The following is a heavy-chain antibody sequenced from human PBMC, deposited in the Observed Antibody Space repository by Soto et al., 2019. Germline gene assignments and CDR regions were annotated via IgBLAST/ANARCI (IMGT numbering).Heavy chain of an antibody. CDR2: IYYSGST. V-gene: IGHV4-59*01. CDR3: ARERXGGYCTNGVCYSWYFDL. Sequence: SGTLSLTCTVSGGSISSYYWSWIRQPPGKGLEWIGYIYYSGSTNYNPSLKSRVTISVDTSKNQFSLKLSSVTAADTAAYYCARERXGGYCTNGVCYSWYFDLWGRGTLVTVSS. CDR1: GGSISSYY. J-gene: IGHJ2*01. D-gene: IGHD2-8*01.